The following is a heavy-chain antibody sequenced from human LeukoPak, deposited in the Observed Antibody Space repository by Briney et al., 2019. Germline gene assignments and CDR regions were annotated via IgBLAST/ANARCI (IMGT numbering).Heavy chain of an antibody. D-gene: IGHD4-17*01. V-gene: IGHV3-11*01. CDR1: GFTFSDYY. CDR3: ASSTVTTVYYYYGMDV. J-gene: IGHJ6*02. CDR2: ISSSGSTI. Sequence: GGSLRLSCAASGFTFSDYYTSWIRQAPGKGLEWVSYISSSGSTIYYADSVKGRFTISRDNAKNSLYLQMNSLRAEDTAVYYCASSTVTTVYYYYGMDVWGQGTTVTVSS.